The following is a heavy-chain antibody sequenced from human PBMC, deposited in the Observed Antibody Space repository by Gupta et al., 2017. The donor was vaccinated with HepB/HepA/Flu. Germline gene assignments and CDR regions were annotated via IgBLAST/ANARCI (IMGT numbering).Heavy chain of an antibody. CDR3: ARDCFAGATRSGGWFDP. CDR2: INPNTGDT. CDR1: GYTFTGYY. D-gene: IGHD1-26*01. Sequence: QVQLVQSGAEVKKPGASVKVSCRASGYTFTGYYIYWVRTAPGQGPEWMGWINPNTGDTSFAQKFQGRVTMTTDTSINTAYMELSRLTSDDTAVYYCARDCFAGATRSGGWFDPWGQGTLVTVSS. V-gene: IGHV1-2*02. J-gene: IGHJ5*02.